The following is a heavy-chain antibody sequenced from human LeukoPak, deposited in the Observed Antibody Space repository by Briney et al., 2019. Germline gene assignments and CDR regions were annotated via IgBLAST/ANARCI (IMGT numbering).Heavy chain of an antibody. Sequence: ASVKVSCKASGYTFTSYGISWVRQAPGQGLEWMGWISAYNGNTNYAQKLQGRVTMTTDTSTSTAYMELRSLRSDDTAVYYCARDPGAYYDILTGYPPYFDYWGQGTLVTVSS. D-gene: IGHD3-9*01. J-gene: IGHJ4*02. CDR1: GYTFTSYG. V-gene: IGHV1-18*01. CDR3: ARDPGAYYDILTGYPPYFDY. CDR2: ISAYNGNT.